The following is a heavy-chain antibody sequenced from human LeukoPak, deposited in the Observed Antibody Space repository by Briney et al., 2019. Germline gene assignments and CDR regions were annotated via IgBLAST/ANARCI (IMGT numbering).Heavy chain of an antibody. D-gene: IGHD1-1*01. Sequence: SGPALARPTQTLTLTCTFSGFSLTTSGMCVTWVRQPPGKALEWHTRIDWDDDEYYNTSLTTRLNISKDTTKNQVVLTMTNMDPVDTATYYCARSTRDYFYNYGMDVWGGGATVTVSS. CDR3: ARSTRDYFYNYGMDV. J-gene: IGHJ6*04. V-gene: IGHV2-70*11. CDR1: GFSLTTSGMC. CDR2: IDWDDDE.